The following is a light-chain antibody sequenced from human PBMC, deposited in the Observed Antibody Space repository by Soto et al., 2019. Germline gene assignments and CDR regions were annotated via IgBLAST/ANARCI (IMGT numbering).Light chain of an antibody. V-gene: IGKV1-39*01. Sequence: DIQMTQSPSSLSASVGDRVTLTCRASQCFSSYLNWYQQTPGKPPRLLIFGASNWHIGVPSRFSGSGSGTEFTLTISNLLREDFATYYCQQSEFILGTFGRGAKVDIK. J-gene: IGKJ1*01. CDR3: QQSEFILGT. CDR2: GAS. CDR1: QCFSSY.